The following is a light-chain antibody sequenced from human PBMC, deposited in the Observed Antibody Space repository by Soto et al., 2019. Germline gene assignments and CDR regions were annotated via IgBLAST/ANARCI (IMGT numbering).Light chain of an antibody. Sequence: DVVLTQPPLSSPVSLGQPASIPCRSSQSLVTAAGHTFLSWLQQRPGQPPRVLIYKGSNRFSGVPEKFSGSGAGTDFTLKISRVEAEDVGIYYCLQLTHVPYAFGQGTQLEIK. CDR1: QSLVTAAGHTF. CDR2: KGS. J-gene: IGKJ2*01. V-gene: IGKV2-24*01. CDR3: LQLTHVPYA.